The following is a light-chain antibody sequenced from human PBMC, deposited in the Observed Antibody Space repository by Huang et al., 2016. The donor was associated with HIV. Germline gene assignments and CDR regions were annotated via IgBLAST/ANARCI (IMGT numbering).Light chain of an antibody. Sequence: DIVMTQSPDSLAVSLGERATINCKSSQSVLYSSNNKNYVAWYQHKPGQPPKLLIYWTSTREYGVPARFSGSVSGTDFTLTISSLQAEDVAVYYCQQYYSTPRTFGQGTKLEIK. CDR2: WTS. CDR1: QSVLYSSNNKNY. V-gene: IGKV4-1*01. J-gene: IGKJ2*01. CDR3: QQYYSTPRT.